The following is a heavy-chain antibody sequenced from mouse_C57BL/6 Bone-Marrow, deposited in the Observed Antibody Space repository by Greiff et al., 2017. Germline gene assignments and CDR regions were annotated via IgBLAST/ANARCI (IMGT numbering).Heavy chain of an antibody. Sequence: QVQLQQPGAELVKPGASVKMSCKASGYTFTSYWITWVKQRPGQGLEWIGDIYPGSGSTNYNEKFKSKATLTADKSSSTAYMELRSLTSEDSAVYFCARLAGFDYWGQGTTLTVSS. CDR3: ARLAGFDY. CDR2: IYPGSGST. D-gene: IGHD6-1*01. V-gene: IGHV1-55*01. CDR1: GYTFTSYW. J-gene: IGHJ2*01.